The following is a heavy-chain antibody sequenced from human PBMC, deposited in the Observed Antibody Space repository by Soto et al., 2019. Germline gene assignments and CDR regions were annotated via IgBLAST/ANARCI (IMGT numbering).Heavy chain of an antibody. D-gene: IGHD3-16*01. CDR2: ISSSSSYI. Sequence: XGSLRVSCAASGFTLSSYRMHWVRQAPGKGLEWVSSISSSSSYIYYADSVKGRFTISRDNAKNSLYLQMNSLRAEDTAVYYCARDLVTGGVPYYSGMDVWGQGTTVTVS. CDR3: ARDLVTGGVPYYSGMDV. V-gene: IGHV3-21*01. CDR1: GFTLSSYR. J-gene: IGHJ6*02.